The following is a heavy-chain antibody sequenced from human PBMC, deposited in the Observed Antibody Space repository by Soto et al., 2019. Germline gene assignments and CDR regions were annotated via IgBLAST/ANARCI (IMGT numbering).Heavy chain of an antibody. J-gene: IGHJ4*02. Sequence: TLGLTCAVSGGSISRGGYSGSWIRQPPGKGLEWIGYIYHSGSTYYNPSLKSRVTISVDRSKNQFSLKLSSVTAADTAVYYCASYGSGSYYLGYWGQGTLVTVSS. V-gene: IGHV4-30-2*01. CDR1: GGSISRGGYS. D-gene: IGHD3-10*01. CDR2: IYHSGST. CDR3: ASYGSGSYYLGY.